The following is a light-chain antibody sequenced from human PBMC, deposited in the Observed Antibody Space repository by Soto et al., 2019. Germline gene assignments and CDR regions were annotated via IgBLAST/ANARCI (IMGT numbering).Light chain of an antibody. CDR3: QQANSFTIT. J-gene: IGKJ5*01. CDR1: QSISSW. CDR2: AGS. V-gene: IGKV1-12*01. Sequence: IQMTQSPSTLSSSVGDRVTITCGASQSISSWLAWYQQKQGKAPKLLIYAGSSLQSGVPSRFSGSVSGTDVTITISSLKHEDFPTYYCQQANSFTITFCQGTRLEIK.